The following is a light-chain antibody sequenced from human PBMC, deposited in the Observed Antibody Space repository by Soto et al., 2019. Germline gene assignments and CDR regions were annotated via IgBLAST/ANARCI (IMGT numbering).Light chain of an antibody. Sequence: QSALTQPASVSGSPGQSITISCTGTSSDVGGYNYVSWSQQHPGKAPKLMIYEVSNRPSGDSNRFSGSQSGNTATLTISGLQAEDEADYYCSSYATTNTDVFGTGTKVTV. CDR1: SSDVGGYNY. V-gene: IGLV2-14*01. J-gene: IGLJ1*01. CDR2: EVS. CDR3: SSYATTNTDV.